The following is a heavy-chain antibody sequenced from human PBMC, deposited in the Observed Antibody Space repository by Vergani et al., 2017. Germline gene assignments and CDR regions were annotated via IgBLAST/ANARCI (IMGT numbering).Heavy chain of an antibody. J-gene: IGHJ5*02. Sequence: QVQLQESGPGLVKPSETLSLTCTVSGGSVSSGSYYWSWIRQPPGKGLEWIGYIYYSGRTNYNPSLRSRVTISVDTSKNQFSLKLSSVTAADTAVYYCARAKYYSTNWFDPWGQGTLVTVSS. D-gene: IGHD3-10*01. CDR2: IYYSGRT. V-gene: IGHV4-61*01. CDR1: GGSVSSGSYY. CDR3: ARAKYYSTNWFDP.